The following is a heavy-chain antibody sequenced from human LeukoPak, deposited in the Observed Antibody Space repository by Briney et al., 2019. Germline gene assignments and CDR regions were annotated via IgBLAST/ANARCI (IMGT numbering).Heavy chain of an antibody. CDR2: IYSGGTT. J-gene: IGHJ3*02. Sequence: GGSLRLSCAASGFSVSSDYMSWVRQAPGKGLEWVSVIYSGGTTYYADSVKGRFTISRDNSKNTLYLQMNSLRAEDTALYYCAKDRGHDAFDIWGQGTMVTVSS. CDR1: GFSVSSDY. V-gene: IGHV3-53*05. CDR3: AKDRGHDAFDI.